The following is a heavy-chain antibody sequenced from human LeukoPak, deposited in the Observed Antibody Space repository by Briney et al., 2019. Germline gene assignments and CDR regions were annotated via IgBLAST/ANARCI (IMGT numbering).Heavy chain of an antibody. V-gene: IGHV4-39*01. D-gene: IGHD6-13*01. CDR2: IYYSGST. CDR1: GGSISSSSYY. J-gene: IGHJ4*02. Sequence: SETLSLTCAVSGGSISSSSYYWGWIRQPPGKGLGWLGSIYYSGSTYYNPSLKSRVTISVDTSKNQFSLKLSSVTAADTAVYYCARRPIAAGVDYWGQGTLVTVSS. CDR3: ARRPIAAGVDY.